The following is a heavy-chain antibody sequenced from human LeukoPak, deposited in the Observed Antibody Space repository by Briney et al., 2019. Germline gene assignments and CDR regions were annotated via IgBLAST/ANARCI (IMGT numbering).Heavy chain of an antibody. CDR3: AKDMVAIVGPTTSAFGM. CDR1: GFTFSSYS. V-gene: IGHV3-21*04. D-gene: IGHD1-26*01. J-gene: IGHJ3*02. Sequence: GGSLRLSCAASGFTFSSYSMNWVRQAPGKGLEWVSSITSSSSYKYYPDSVKGRFTISRDNAKNSLYLQMNSLRAEDTALYYCAKDMVAIVGPTTSAFGMWGQGTMVTVSS. CDR2: ITSSSSYK.